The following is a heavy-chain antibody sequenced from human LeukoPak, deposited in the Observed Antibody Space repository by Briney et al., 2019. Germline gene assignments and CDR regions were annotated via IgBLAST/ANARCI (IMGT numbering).Heavy chain of an antibody. Sequence: GGSLRLSCAASGFTLSSYWMHWVRQAPGKGLEWVAVISYDGSNKYYADSVKGRFTISRDNSKNTLYLQMNSLRVEDTAVYYCARDRRRYGDPDDYWGQGTLVTVSS. CDR2: ISYDGSNK. V-gene: IGHV3-30*03. J-gene: IGHJ4*02. CDR3: ARDRRRYGDPDDY. CDR1: GFTLSSYW. D-gene: IGHD4-17*01.